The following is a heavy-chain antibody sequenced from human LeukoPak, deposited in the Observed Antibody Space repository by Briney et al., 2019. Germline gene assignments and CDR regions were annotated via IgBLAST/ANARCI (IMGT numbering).Heavy chain of an antibody. V-gene: IGHV4-30-4*01. CDR3: AREEGRNFYYGMDV. D-gene: IGHD3-3*01. CDR1: GGSISSGDYY. J-gene: IGHJ6*02. Sequence: PSETLSLTCTVSGGSISSGDYYWSWIRQPPGKGLEWIGYIYYSGGTYYNSSLKSRVTISVDTSKNQFSLKLSSVTAADTAVYYCAREEGRNFYYGMDVWGQGTTVTVSS. CDR2: IYYSGGT.